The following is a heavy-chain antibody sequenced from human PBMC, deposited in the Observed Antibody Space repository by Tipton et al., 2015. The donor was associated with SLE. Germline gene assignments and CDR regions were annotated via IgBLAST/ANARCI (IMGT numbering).Heavy chain of an antibody. D-gene: IGHD3-10*01. CDR1: GGSFSGYY. J-gene: IGHJ4*02. V-gene: IGHV4-34*01. CDR2: INHSGST. Sequence: TLSLTCAVYGGSFSGYYWSWIRQPPGKGLEWIGEINHSGSTNYNPSLKSRVTISVDTSKNQFSLKVNSVTAADTAVYYCAKNSGSYYFDYWGQGTLVTVSS. CDR3: AKNSGSYYFDY.